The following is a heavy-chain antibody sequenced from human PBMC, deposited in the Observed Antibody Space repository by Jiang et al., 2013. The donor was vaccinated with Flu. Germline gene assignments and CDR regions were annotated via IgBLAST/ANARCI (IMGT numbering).Heavy chain of an antibody. CDR2: IYYSGST. Sequence: GSGLVKPSETLSLTCTVSGGSISSSSYYWGWIRQPPGKGLEWIGYIYYSGSTNYNPSLKSRVTISVDTSKNQFSLKLSSVTAADTAVYYCARVSDSRGLDAFDIWGQGTMVTVSS. CDR1: GGSISSSSYY. V-gene: IGHV4-61*05. D-gene: IGHD3-22*01. J-gene: IGHJ3*02. CDR3: ARVSDSRGLDAFDI.